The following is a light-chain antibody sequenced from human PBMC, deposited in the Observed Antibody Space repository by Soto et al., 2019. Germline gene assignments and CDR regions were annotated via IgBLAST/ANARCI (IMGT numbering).Light chain of an antibody. J-gene: IGKJ1*01. CDR2: RAS. CDR1: QSVNNNY. CDR3: HQHGGSPET. V-gene: IGKV3-20*01. Sequence: EIVLTQSPGTLSLSPGERATLSCRASQSVNNNYVACYQQKPGQAPRLLIFRASNKATGIPDRCIGSGSGTEFILTISGLEPEDSGIYHCHQHGGSPETFGQGTKVESK.